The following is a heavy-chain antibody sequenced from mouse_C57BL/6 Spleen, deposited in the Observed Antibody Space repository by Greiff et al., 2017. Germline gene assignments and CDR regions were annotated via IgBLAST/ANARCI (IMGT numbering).Heavy chain of an antibody. V-gene: IGHV5-4*01. CDR1: GFTFSSYA. CDR2: ISDGGSYT. J-gene: IGHJ4*01. CDR3: ARAPLGYYYAMDY. D-gene: IGHD3-3*01. Sequence: EVQLVESGGGLVKPGGSLKLSCAASGFTFSSYAMSWVRQTPEKRLEWVATISDGGSYTYYPDNVKGRFTISRDNAKNNLYLQMSHLKSEDTAMYYCARAPLGYYYAMDYWGQGTSVTVSS.